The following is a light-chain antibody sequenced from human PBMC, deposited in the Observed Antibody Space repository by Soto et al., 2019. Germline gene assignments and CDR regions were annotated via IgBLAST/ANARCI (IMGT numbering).Light chain of an antibody. V-gene: IGKV3-20*01. J-gene: IGKJ3*01. Sequence: EVVLTQSPGTLSLSPGESASLSCRASQSVSSHYLDWYQQKPGQPPRLLIYDGSSRATGIPDRLSATASETDFTLTITRLETEDVAVYHCQQYGTSPRFAFGPGTKVEIK. CDR2: DGS. CDR1: QSVSSHY. CDR3: QQYGTSPRFA.